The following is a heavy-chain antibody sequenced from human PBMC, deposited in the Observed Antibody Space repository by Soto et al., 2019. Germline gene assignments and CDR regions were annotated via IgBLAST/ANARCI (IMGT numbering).Heavy chain of an antibody. D-gene: IGHD3-3*01. CDR2: ISGSGGST. CDR1: GFTFSSYA. V-gene: IGHV3-23*01. J-gene: IGHJ4*02. CDR3: AKKTYDFWSGSSLWGGYFDY. Sequence: SLRFSCAASGFTFSSYAMSWVRQAPGKGLEWVSAISGSGGSTYYADSVKGRFTISRDNSRNTLYLQMNSLRAEDTAVYYCAKKTYDFWSGSSLWGGYFDYWGQGTLVTVSS.